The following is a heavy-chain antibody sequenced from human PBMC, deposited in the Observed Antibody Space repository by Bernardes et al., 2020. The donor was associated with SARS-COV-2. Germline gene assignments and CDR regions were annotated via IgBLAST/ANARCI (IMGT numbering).Heavy chain of an antibody. CDR1: GYTFTDYY. Sequence: ASVKVSCEASGYTFTDYYMHWVRQVPGQGLEWMGWINPNTGGTNYPQKFQGRVTMTRDTPISTAYMELSRLKSDDTAVYYCARGGGLRSFYWFFDSWGQGTLVTVSS. CDR3: ARGGGLRSFYWFFDS. CDR2: INPNTGGT. J-gene: IGHJ4*02. D-gene: IGHD3-9*01. V-gene: IGHV1-2*02.